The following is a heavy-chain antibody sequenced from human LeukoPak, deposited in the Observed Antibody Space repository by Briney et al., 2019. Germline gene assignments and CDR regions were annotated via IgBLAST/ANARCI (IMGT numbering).Heavy chain of an antibody. CDR1: GYTFTGYY. CDR3: ARDARVEWSIYYFDY. CDR2: INPNSGGT. J-gene: IGHJ4*02. Sequence: ASVKVSCKASGYTFTGYYMHWVRQAPGQGLEWMGWINPNSGGTNYAQKFQGRVTMTRDTSISTAYMELSRLRSDDTAVYYCARDARVEWSIYYFDYWGQGTLVTVSS. D-gene: IGHD3-3*01. V-gene: IGHV1-2*02.